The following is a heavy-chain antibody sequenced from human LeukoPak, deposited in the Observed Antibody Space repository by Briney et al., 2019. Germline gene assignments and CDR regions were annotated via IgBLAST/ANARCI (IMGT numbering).Heavy chain of an antibody. CDR1: GFTFSSYG. V-gene: IGHV3-33*01. CDR3: ARVIRLGGYSGYDEGAY. J-gene: IGHJ4*02. CDR2: IWYDGSNK. D-gene: IGHD5-12*01. Sequence: PGRSLRLSCAASGFTFSSYGMHWVRQAPGKGLEWVAVIWYDGSNKYYADSVKGRFTISRDNSKNTLYLQMNSLRAEDTAVYYCARVIRLGGYSGYDEGAYWGQGTLVTVSS.